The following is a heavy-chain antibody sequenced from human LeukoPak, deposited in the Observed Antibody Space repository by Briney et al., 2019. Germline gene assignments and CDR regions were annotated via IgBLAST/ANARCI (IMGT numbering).Heavy chain of an antibody. J-gene: IGHJ4*02. Sequence: GGPRSLSFAPSGFTFTTYAMSGFGQAPGKGLEWVSPISGSGGSTYYADSVKGRFTISRDNSKNSLYLQMNSLRAEDTAVYYCARRLRSIAAAGVFDYWGQGTLVTVSS. D-gene: IGHD6-13*01. V-gene: IGHV3-23*01. CDR1: GFTFTTYA. CDR2: ISGSGGST. CDR3: ARRLRSIAAAGVFDY.